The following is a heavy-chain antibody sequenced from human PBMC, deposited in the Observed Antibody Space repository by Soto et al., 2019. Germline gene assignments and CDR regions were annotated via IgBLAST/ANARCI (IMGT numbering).Heavy chain of an antibody. Sequence: GASVKVSCKASGYTFTSYDINWVRQATGQGLEWMGWMNPNSGNTGYAQKFQGRVTMTRNTSISTAYMELSSLRSEDTAVYYCARGQVKYCISTSCYPPPSYYYYYGMDVWGQGTTVTVSS. D-gene: IGHD2-2*01. CDR3: ARGQVKYCISTSCYPPPSYYYYYGMDV. CDR1: GYTFTSYD. V-gene: IGHV1-8*01. CDR2: MNPNSGNT. J-gene: IGHJ6*02.